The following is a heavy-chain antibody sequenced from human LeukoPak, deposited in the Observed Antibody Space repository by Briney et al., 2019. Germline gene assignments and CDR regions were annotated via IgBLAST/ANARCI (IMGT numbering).Heavy chain of an antibody. J-gene: IGHJ4*02. CDR2: VYYTGST. V-gene: IGHV4-59*01. Sequence: SETLSLTCTVSGGSINNYYWTWIRQPPGKGLECIGNVYYTGSTYYNPSLKSRVTISVDTSRNQFSLKLKSVTAADTAVYYCARDSSTVTTRHFDYWGQGILVTVSS. CDR3: ARDSSTVTTRHFDY. D-gene: IGHD4-17*01. CDR1: GGSINNYY.